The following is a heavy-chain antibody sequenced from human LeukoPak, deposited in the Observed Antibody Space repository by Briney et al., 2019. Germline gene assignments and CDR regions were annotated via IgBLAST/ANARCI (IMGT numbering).Heavy chain of an antibody. CDR2: IKEDGSEK. V-gene: IGHV3-7*01. CDR3: ATTLHIATAAYF. J-gene: IGHJ4*02. CDR1: GFIFTDYW. D-gene: IGHD6-13*01. Sequence: GGTLRLSCAASGFIFTDYWMYWVRQAPGRGLAWVANIKEDGSEKNYVDSVKGRFTISRDNSKNTLYLQMNSLRAEDTAMYYCATTLHIATAAYFWGQGTLVTVSS.